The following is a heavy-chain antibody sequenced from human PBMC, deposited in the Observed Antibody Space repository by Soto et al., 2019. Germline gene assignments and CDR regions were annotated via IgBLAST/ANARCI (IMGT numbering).Heavy chain of an antibody. J-gene: IGHJ3*02. V-gene: IGHV1-18*04. CDR1: GYAFTSYG. CDR3: ARAHKGKGTVVTRYAFDI. D-gene: IGHD2-21*02. Sequence: QVQLVQSGAEVKKPGASVKVSCKASGYAFTSYGISWVRQAPGQGLEWMGWISVYNGNTNYAQKLQGRVTMTTATSRGTAYMELRSLRSDETAVYYCARAHKGKGTVVTRYAFDICGQGTMVPVSS. CDR2: ISVYNGNT.